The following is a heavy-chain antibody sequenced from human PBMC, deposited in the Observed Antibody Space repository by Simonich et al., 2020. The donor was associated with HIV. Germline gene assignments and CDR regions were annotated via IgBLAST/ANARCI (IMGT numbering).Heavy chain of an antibody. CDR3: ARRDRELILYFDY. CDR1: GGSFSGYY. V-gene: IGHV4-34*01. CDR2: INHSGNT. J-gene: IGHJ4*02. D-gene: IGHD3-3*01. Sequence: QVQLQQWGAGLLKPSETLSLTCAVYGGSFSGYYWSWIRQPPGKGLEWIGEINHSGNTNYKASLNSRATISGDKAKNQFSLKLSSVTAADTAIYYCARRDRELILYFDYWGQGNLVTVSS.